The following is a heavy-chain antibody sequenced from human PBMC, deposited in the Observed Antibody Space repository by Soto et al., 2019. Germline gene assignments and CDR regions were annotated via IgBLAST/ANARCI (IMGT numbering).Heavy chain of an antibody. J-gene: IGHJ2*01. CDR2: IIPALGTA. Sequence: QDQLVQSGAEVKKPGSSVKVSCKASGGTFSSHTFSWVRQAPGQRLEWMGRIIPALGTATYAQKFQGRVTITADESATTVYMELNSLRSEDTGVYYCARPDFGDYWYFDLWGRGTLVTVSS. D-gene: IGHD4-17*01. V-gene: IGHV1-69*08. CDR3: ARPDFGDYWYFDL. CDR1: GGTFSSHT.